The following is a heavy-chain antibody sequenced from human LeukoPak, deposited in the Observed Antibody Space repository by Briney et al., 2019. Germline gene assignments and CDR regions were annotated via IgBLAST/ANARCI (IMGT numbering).Heavy chain of an antibody. V-gene: IGHV3-30-3*01. J-gene: IGHJ1*01. Sequence: GGSLRFSCAASGFTFSSYAMHWVRQAPGKGLEWVAVISYDGSNKYYADSVKGRFTISRDNAKNSLYLQMNSLRAEDTAVYYCARDSDYGGNSMDFQHWGQGTLVTVSS. D-gene: IGHD4-23*01. CDR2: ISYDGSNK. CDR3: ARDSDYGGNSMDFQH. CDR1: GFTFSSYA.